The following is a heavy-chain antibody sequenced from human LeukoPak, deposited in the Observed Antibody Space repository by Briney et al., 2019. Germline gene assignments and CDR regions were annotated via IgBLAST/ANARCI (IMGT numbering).Heavy chain of an antibody. CDR2: IYYSGST. Sequence: SETLSLTCTVSGGSISSSIYYWGWIRQPPGKGLEWIGSIYYSGSTYYNPSLKSRVTISVDTSKNQFSLKLSSVTAADTAVYYCARPRRITMVRGVIHDAFDIWGQGTMVTVSS. CDR1: GGSISSSIYY. D-gene: IGHD3-10*01. CDR3: ARPRRITMVRGVIHDAFDI. J-gene: IGHJ3*02. V-gene: IGHV4-39*01.